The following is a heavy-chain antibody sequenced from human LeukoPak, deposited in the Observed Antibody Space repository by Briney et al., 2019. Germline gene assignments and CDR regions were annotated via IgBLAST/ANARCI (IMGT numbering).Heavy chain of an antibody. CDR2: ISDSGAGT. Sequence: GGSLRLSCAASGFTFSGYAMSWVRQAPGKGLEWVSSISDSGAGTYYADSVKGRFTISRDNSKNSLFVQMDSLGAEDTAVYYCAKVYYYGSGSFIFDCWGQGTLVTVSS. V-gene: IGHV3-23*01. CDR3: AKVYYYGSGSFIFDC. D-gene: IGHD3-10*01. CDR1: GFTFSGYA. J-gene: IGHJ4*02.